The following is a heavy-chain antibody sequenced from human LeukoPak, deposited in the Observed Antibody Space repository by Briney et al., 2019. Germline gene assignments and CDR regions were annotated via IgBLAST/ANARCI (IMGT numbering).Heavy chain of an antibody. CDR3: ATATYYDFWSGYYTRGWFDP. Sequence: ASVKVSCKVSGYTLTELSMHWVRQAPGKGLEWMGGFDPEDGETIYAQKFQGRVTMTEDTSTDTAYMELSSLRSEDTAVYYCATATYYDFWSGYYTRGWFDPWGQGTLVTVSS. CDR1: GYTLTELS. D-gene: IGHD3-3*01. V-gene: IGHV1-24*01. CDR2: FDPEDGET. J-gene: IGHJ5*02.